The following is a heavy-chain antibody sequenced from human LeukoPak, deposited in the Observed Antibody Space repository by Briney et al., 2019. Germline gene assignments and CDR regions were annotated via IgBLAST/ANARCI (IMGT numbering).Heavy chain of an antibody. CDR2: ISGSGGNT. Sequence: GGSLRLSCAASGFTFSSYAMSWVRQAPGKGLEWVSAISGSGGNTYYADSVKGRFTISRDNSKNTLYLQMNSLRAEDTAVYYCAKGSGYYDSSGSTLYYFDCWGQGTLVTVSS. D-gene: IGHD3-22*01. CDR3: AKGSGYYDSSGSTLYYFDC. J-gene: IGHJ4*02. V-gene: IGHV3-23*01. CDR1: GFTFSSYA.